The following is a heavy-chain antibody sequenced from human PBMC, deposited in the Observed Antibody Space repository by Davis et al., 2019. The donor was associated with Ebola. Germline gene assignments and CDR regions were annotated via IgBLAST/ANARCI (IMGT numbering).Heavy chain of an antibody. V-gene: IGHV4-34*09. D-gene: IGHD6-19*01. CDR3: ARELSSGWSRGWFDP. CDR2: IHLHGST. J-gene: IGHJ5*02. Sequence: MPSETLSLTCTVSASTINTYVWPLIRHPPGKGLNWIGEIHLHGSTNYNPSLTSRVTISVDTSKNQFSLKLSSVTAADTAVYYCARELSSGWSRGWFDPWGQGTLVTVSS. CDR1: ASTINTYV.